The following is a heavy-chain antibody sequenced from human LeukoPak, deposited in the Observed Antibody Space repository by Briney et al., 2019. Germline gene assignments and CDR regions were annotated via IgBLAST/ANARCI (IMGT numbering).Heavy chain of an antibody. CDR1: GGSISSGDYY. CDR2: IYYSGST. J-gene: IGHJ5*02. D-gene: IGHD2-2*01. CDR3: AREFSGAAISDNWFDP. Sequence: PSETLSLTCTVSGGSISSGDYYWSWIRQPPGKGLEWIGYIYYSGSTNYNPSLKSRVTISVDTSKNQFSLKLSSVTAADTAVYYCAREFSGAAISDNWFDPWGQGTLVTVSS. V-gene: IGHV4-61*08.